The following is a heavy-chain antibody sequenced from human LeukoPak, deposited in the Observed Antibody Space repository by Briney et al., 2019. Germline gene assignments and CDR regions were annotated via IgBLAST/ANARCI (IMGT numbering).Heavy chain of an antibody. V-gene: IGHV4-4*02. CDR2: IYHSGST. J-gene: IGHJ4*02. CDR3: ASPVGNYPEYYFDY. D-gene: IGHD3-16*02. Sequence: SGTLSLTCAGSGGSISSSNWWSWVRQPPGKGLEWIGEIYHSGSTNYNPSLKSRVTISVDKSKNQFSLKLSSVTAADTAVYYCASPVGNYPEYYFDYWGQGTLVTVSS. CDR1: GGSISSSNW.